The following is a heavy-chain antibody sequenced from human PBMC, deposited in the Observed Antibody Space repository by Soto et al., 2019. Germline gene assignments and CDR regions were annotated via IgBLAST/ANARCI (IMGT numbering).Heavy chain of an antibody. V-gene: IGHV3-21*01. CDR1: GFTFSSYS. J-gene: IGHJ3*02. CDR3: VRVGRYSSGWYEDDAFDI. CDR2: ISSSSSYI. Sequence: PGGSLRLSCAASGFTFSSYSMNWVRQAPGKGLEWVSSISSSSSYIYYADSVKGRFTISRDNAKNSLYLQMNSLRAEDTAVYYCVRVGRYSSGWYEDDAFDIWGQGTMVTVSS. D-gene: IGHD6-19*01.